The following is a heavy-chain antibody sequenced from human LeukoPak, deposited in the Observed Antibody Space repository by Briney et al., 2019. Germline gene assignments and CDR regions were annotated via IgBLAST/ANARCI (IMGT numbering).Heavy chain of an antibody. D-gene: IGHD3-10*01. Sequence: SVKVSCKATGGTFNSYGVSWVRQAPGQGLEWMGGIIPIFGTSTYAQKFQGRVTITADESTSTAYMELSSLRSEDTAVYYCARPNYYGSGTPDYYYGMDVWGIGTTVTVSS. CDR2: IIPIFGTS. CDR1: GGTFNSYG. CDR3: ARPNYYGSGTPDYYYGMDV. V-gene: IGHV1-69*13. J-gene: IGHJ6*04.